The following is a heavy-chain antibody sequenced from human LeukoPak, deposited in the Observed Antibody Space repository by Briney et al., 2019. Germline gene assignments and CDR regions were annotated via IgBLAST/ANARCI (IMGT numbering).Heavy chain of an antibody. CDR3: AKTFERGYSYGYFDY. D-gene: IGHD5-18*01. CDR2: IWYDGSNK. Sequence: GGSLRLSCAAPGFTFSSYGMHWVRQAPGKGLEWVAVIWYDGSNKYYADSVKGRFTISRDNSKNTLYLQMNSLRAEDTAVYYCAKTFERGYSYGYFDYWGQGTLVTVSS. CDR1: GFTFSSYG. V-gene: IGHV3-33*06. J-gene: IGHJ4*02.